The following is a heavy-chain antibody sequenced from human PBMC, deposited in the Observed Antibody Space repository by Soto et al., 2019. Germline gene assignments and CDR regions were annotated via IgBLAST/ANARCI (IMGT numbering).Heavy chain of an antibody. CDR1: GFTFSSYS. CDR2: ISSSSSYI. Sequence: PVGSLRLSCAASGFTFSSYSMNWVRQAPGKGLEWVSSISSSSSYIYYADSVKGRFTISRDNAKNSLYLQMNSLRAEDTAVYYCARGALIGNTNWFDPWGQGTLVTVSS. V-gene: IGHV3-21*01. J-gene: IGHJ5*02. D-gene: IGHD1-1*01. CDR3: ARGALIGNTNWFDP.